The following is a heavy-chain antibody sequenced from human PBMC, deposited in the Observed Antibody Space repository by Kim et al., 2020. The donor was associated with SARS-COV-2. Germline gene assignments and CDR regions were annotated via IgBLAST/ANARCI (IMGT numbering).Heavy chain of an antibody. D-gene: IGHD6-13*01. Sequence: YAQKFQGRVTMTRDTSTSTFYMELSSLRSEDTAVYYCARPYSSSWYYFDYWGQGTLVTVSS. V-gene: IGHV1-46*01. J-gene: IGHJ4*02. CDR3: ARPYSSSWYYFDY.